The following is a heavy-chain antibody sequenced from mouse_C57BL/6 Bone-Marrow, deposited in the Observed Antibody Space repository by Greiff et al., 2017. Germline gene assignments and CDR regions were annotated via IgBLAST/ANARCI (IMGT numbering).Heavy chain of an antibody. Sequence: QVQLQQPGAELVKPGASVKLSCKASGYTFTDYEMHWVKQTPVHGLEWIGAIDPETGGTAYNQKFKGKAILTADKSSSTAYMELRSLTSEDSAVYYCTRGGDITTVVADYWGQGTTLTVSS. CDR2: IDPETGGT. CDR1: GYTFTDYE. D-gene: IGHD1-1*01. J-gene: IGHJ2*01. CDR3: TRGGDITTVVADY. V-gene: IGHV1-15*01.